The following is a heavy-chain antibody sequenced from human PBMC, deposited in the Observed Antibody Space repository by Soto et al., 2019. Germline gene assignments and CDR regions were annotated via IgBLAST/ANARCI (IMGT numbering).Heavy chain of an antibody. CDR1: GGSISSYY. J-gene: IGHJ4*02. CDR2: IYYSGST. D-gene: IGHD1-26*01. V-gene: IGHV4-59*01. Sequence: SETLSLTCTVSGGSISSYYWSWIRQPPGKGLEWIGYIYYSGSTNYNPSLKSRVTISVDTSKNQFSLKLSSVTAADTAVYYCARYYKLPPSPYFAYWGQGTLVTVSS. CDR3: ARYYKLPPSPYFAY.